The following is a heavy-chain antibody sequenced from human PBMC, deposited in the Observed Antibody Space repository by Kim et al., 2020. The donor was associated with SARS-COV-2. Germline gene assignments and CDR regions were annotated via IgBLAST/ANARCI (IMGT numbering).Heavy chain of an antibody. J-gene: IGHJ1*01. CDR1: GGSFSGYY. V-gene: IGHV4-34*01. CDR3: ARGLRYYYDSSGPEYFQH. D-gene: IGHD3-22*01. CDR2: INHSGST. Sequence: SETLSLTCAVYGGSFSGYYWSWIRQPPGKGLEWIGEINHSGSTNYNPSLKSRVTISVDTSKNQFSLKLSSVTAADTAVYYCARGLRYYYDSSGPEYFQHWGQGTLVTVSS.